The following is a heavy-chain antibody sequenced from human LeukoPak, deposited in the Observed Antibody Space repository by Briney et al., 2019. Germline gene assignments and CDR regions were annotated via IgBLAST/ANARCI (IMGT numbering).Heavy chain of an antibody. V-gene: IGHV3-66*01. D-gene: IGHD5-24*01. CDR1: GFTVSGNY. Sequence: GGSLRLSCAASGFTVSGNYMSWVRQAPGKGLEWVSLLYSGDSTYYADSVKGRFSISRDNSKNTLYLQMNSLRAEDTAVYYCASRDKGYYYGMDVWGQGTTVTVSS. CDR3: ASRDKGYYYGMDV. CDR2: LYSGDST. J-gene: IGHJ6*02.